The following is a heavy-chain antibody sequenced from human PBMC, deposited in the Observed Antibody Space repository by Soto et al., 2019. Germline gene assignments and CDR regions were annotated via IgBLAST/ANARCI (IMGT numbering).Heavy chain of an antibody. CDR2: IYHSGST. CDR3: AREAGHSTPNYYFDY. Sequence: PSETLSLTCTVSGGSISSSSYYWGWIRQPPGKGLEWIGEIYHSGSTNYNPSLKSRVTISVDKSKNQFSLKLSSVTAAGTAVYYCAREAGHSTPNYYFDYWGQGTLVTVSS. D-gene: IGHD6-25*01. V-gene: IGHV4-39*07. CDR1: GGSISSSSYY. J-gene: IGHJ4*02.